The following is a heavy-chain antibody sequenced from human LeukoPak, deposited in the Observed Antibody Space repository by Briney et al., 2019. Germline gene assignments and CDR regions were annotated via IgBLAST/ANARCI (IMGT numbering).Heavy chain of an antibody. V-gene: IGHV4-59*01. CDR3: ARVVAAAGKDYYYYYMDV. CDR1: GGSISSYY. Sequence: SETLSLTCTVSGGSISSYYWSWIRQPPGKGLEWIGYIYYSGSTNYNPSLKSRVTISVDTSKNQFSLKLSSVTAADTAVYYCARVVAAAGKDYYYYYMDVWGKGTTVTVSS. D-gene: IGHD6-13*01. CDR2: IYYSGST. J-gene: IGHJ6*03.